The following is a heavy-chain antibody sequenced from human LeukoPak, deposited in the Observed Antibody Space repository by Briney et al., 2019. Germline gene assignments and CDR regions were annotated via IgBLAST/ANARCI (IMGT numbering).Heavy chain of an antibody. CDR1: GGTFSSYA. D-gene: IGHD6-6*01. CDR3: AREALSGSVGIAAPDY. V-gene: IGHV1-69*05. J-gene: IGHJ4*02. CDR2: IIPIFGTA. Sequence: SVKVSCKASGGTFSSYAISWVRQAPGQGLEWMGGIIPIFGTANYAQKFQGRVTITTDESTSTAYMELSSLRSEDTAVYYCAREALSGSVGIAAPDYWGQGTLVTVSS.